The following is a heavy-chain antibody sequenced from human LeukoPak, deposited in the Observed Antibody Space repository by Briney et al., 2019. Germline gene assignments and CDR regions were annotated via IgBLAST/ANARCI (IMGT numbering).Heavy chain of an antibody. D-gene: IGHD3-22*01. V-gene: IGHV1-69*05. Sequence: SVKVSCKASGGTFSSYAISWVRQAPGQGLEWMGGIIPIFGTANYAQKFQGRVTITTDESTSTAYMELSSLRSEDTAVYYCAKEIVDMGGHDAFDIWGQGTMVTVSS. J-gene: IGHJ3*02. CDR3: AKEIVDMGGHDAFDI. CDR2: IIPIFGTA. CDR1: GGTFSSYA.